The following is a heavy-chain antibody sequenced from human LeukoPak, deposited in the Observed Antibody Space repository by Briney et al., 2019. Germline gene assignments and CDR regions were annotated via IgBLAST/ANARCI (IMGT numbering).Heavy chain of an antibody. J-gene: IGHJ4*02. D-gene: IGHD2-2*03. Sequence: GASVKVSCKASGYTFTSYGISWVRQAPGQGLEWMGWISAYNGNTNHAQKLQGRVTMTTDTSTSTAYMELRSLRSDDTAVYYCARGSLDIVILPIDYWGQGTLVTVSS. CDR3: ARGSLDIVILPIDY. V-gene: IGHV1-18*01. CDR2: ISAYNGNT. CDR1: GYTFTSYG.